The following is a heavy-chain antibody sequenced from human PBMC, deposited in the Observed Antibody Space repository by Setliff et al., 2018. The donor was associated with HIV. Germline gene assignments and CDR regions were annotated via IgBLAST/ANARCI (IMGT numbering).Heavy chain of an antibody. CDR3: ARGTTSITFDY. Sequence: SETLSLTCTVSGDSMSSSSYYWTWIRQQPGKGLEWIGYISYSGSTYYNPSLKSRLTMSIDTSKSHFPLNLNSVTAADTAVYYCARGTTSITFDYWSQGTLVTVSS. D-gene: IGHD1-1*01. CDR1: GDSMSSSSYY. CDR2: ISYSGST. V-gene: IGHV4-31*03. J-gene: IGHJ4*02.